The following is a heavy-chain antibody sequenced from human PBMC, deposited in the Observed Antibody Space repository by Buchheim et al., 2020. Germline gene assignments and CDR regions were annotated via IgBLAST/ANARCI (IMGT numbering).Heavy chain of an antibody. CDR1: GGSISSSNW. V-gene: IGHV4-4*02. Sequence: QVQLQESGPGLVKPSGTLSLTCAVSGGSISSSNWWSWVRQPPGKGLEWIGEIYHSGSTNYNPSLKSRVTISEDKSKNQFSLKLSSVTAADTAVYYCARAATNYDILTGYHVIYGMDVWGQGTT. J-gene: IGHJ6*02. D-gene: IGHD3-9*01. CDR2: IYHSGST. CDR3: ARAATNYDILTGYHVIYGMDV.